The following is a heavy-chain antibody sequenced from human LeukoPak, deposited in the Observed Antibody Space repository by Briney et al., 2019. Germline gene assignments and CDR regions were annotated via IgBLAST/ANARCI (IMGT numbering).Heavy chain of an antibody. V-gene: IGHV1-46*01. CDR1: GYTFTRYY. CDR3: ARIHYDSGAYRVY. J-gene: IGHJ4*02. D-gene: IGHD3-22*01. Sequence: ASVKVSCKASGYTFTRYYMHWVRQAPGQGLEWMGIINPSSGSTSYAQKFQGRVTMTRDMSTSTVYMEVSSLRSEDTAVYYCARIHYDSGAYRVYWGQGTLVTVSS. CDR2: INPSSGST.